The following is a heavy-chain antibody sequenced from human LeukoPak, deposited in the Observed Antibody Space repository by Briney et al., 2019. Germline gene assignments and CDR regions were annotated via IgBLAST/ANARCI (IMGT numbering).Heavy chain of an antibody. Sequence: GGSLRLSCAASGFTFSDYWMSWARQVPGKGLEWVANLKGDGSEKYYVDSVEGRFTISRDNAKNSVFLQMSSLRAEDTAVYYCARDGASSDYWGQGILVTVSS. J-gene: IGHJ4*02. CDR2: LKGDGSEK. V-gene: IGHV3-7*01. CDR1: GFTFSDYW. D-gene: IGHD4/OR15-4a*01. CDR3: ARDGASSDY.